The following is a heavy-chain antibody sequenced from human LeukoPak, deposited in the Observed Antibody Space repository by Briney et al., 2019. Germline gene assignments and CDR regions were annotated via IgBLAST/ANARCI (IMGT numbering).Heavy chain of an antibody. CDR3: AKSVVVITFRFDD. J-gene: IGHJ4*02. D-gene: IGHD2-15*01. V-gene: IGHV3-7*03. CDR2: IKPDGNEQ. Sequence: GGSLRLSCVTSGFTFRIYWMNWVRQAPGKGLEWVANIKPDGNEQYYVDSMKGRFTISRDNAKNSLYLQMNSLRADDTAVYYCAKSVVVITFRFDDWGQGALVTVSS. CDR1: GFTFRIYW.